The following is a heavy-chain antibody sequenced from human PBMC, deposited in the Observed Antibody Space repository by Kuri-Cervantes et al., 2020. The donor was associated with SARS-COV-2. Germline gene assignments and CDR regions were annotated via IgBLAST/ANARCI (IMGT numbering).Heavy chain of an antibody. CDR1: GFTFSSYA. Sequence: GESLKISCAASGFTFSSYAMSWVRQATGKGLEWVSAISGSGGSTYYEDSVNGRFTISRNNSKNTLYQQKNSLRAEDTAVYYCAREVVVPAAVIDYWGQGTLVTVSS. CDR2: ISGSGGST. D-gene: IGHD2-2*01. CDR3: AREVVVPAAVIDY. J-gene: IGHJ4*02. V-gene: IGHV3-23*01.